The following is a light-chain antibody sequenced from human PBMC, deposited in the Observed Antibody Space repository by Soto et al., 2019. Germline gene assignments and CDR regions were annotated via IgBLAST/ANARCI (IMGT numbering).Light chain of an antibody. V-gene: IGKV3-20*01. CDR2: GAS. Sequence: EIVLTQSPGTLSLSQGERATLSCRASQSVNSNYVAWYQQKPGQSPILLNYGASISAAGVPDTISGSGSGTAFTLTISRLEPEDVALAYGQQDDGSPLTFGAGTKVDFK. J-gene: IGKJ3*01. CDR3: QQDDGSPLT. CDR1: QSVNSNY.